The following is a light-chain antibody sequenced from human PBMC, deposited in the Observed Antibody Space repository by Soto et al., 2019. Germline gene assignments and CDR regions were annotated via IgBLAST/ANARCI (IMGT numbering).Light chain of an antibody. CDR3: QTWGTGPWV. V-gene: IGLV4-69*01. J-gene: IGLJ3*02. Sequence: QPVLTQSPSASASLGASVKLTCTLSSGHSSYAIAWHQQQPEKGPRYLMKLNSDGSPSKGDGIPDRFSGSNSGAERYLTISSLQYEDEADYYCQTWGTGPWVFGGGTKLTVL. CDR2: LNSDGSP. CDR1: SGHSSYA.